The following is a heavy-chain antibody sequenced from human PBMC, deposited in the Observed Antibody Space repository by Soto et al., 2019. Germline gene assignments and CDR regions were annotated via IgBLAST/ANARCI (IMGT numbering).Heavy chain of an antibody. D-gene: IGHD3-22*01. CDR3: ARAYYYDSSGYLNWFDP. CDR1: GFSISNYV. Sequence: GGSLRLSCAASGFSISNYVMSWVRQAPGKGLEWVSYISSSSSTIYYADSVKGRFTISRDNAKNSLYLQMNSLRAEDTAVYYCARAYYYDSSGYLNWFDPWGQGTLVTVSS. J-gene: IGHJ5*02. V-gene: IGHV3-48*01. CDR2: ISSSSSTI.